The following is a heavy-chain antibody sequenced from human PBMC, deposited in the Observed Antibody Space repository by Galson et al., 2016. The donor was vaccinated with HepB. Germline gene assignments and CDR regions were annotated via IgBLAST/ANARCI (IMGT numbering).Heavy chain of an antibody. CDR3: ARVNSFGYYFYYAIDV. J-gene: IGHJ6*02. CDR2: INPSGGRT. V-gene: IGHV1-46*01. CDR1: GYTFTTYY. D-gene: IGHD5-18*01. Sequence: SVKVSCKASGYTFTTYYMHWVRQAPGQGLEWMGVINPSGGRTSYAQKFQGRVTMTRDTSTSTVYMELSSLRSEDTAVYYCARVNSFGYYFYYAIDVWGQGTAVTVSS.